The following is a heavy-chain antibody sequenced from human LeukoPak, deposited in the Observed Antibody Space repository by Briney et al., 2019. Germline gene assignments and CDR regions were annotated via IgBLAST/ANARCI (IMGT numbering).Heavy chain of an antibody. Sequence: GASVKVSCKASGYTFTGYYMHWVRQAPGQGLEWMGWINPNSGGTNYAQKFQGRVTMTRDTSISTAYMELSRLRSDDTAVYYCARAPLEGSSSRYYYYYMDVWGKGTTVTVSS. V-gene: IGHV1-2*02. J-gene: IGHJ6*03. CDR3: ARAPLEGSSSRYYYYYMDV. CDR1: GYTFTGYY. D-gene: IGHD6-6*01. CDR2: INPNSGGT.